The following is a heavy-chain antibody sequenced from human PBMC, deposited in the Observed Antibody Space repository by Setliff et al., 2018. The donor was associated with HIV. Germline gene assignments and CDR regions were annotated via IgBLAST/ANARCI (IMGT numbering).Heavy chain of an antibody. J-gene: IGHJ4*02. CDR1: GFTFNTYT. CDR2: ISSRSSDI. V-gene: IGHV3-21*01. Sequence: GGSRLSCAASGFTFNTYTMNWVRQVPGKGLEWVSSISSRSSDIYYADAVKGRFTVSRDNAKNSLFLQMHSLRAEDTAIYYCARDSGVWAGFSSGWYWGQGTLVTVSS. CDR3: ARDSGVWAGFSSGWY. D-gene: IGHD6-19*01.